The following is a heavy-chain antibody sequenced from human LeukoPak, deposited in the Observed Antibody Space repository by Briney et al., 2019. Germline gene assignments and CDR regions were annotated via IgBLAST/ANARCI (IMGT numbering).Heavy chain of an antibody. V-gene: IGHV1-46*01. CDR2: INPSGGST. CDR3: AREDVVLVDAVRYYYYGMDV. Sequence: ASVKVSCKASGYNFISYYMHWVRQAPGQGLEWMGIINPSGGSTSYAQKFQDRVTMTRDTYTSTVYMELSSLKSEDTAVYYCAREDVVLVDAVRYYYYGMDVWGQGTTVTVSS. J-gene: IGHJ6*02. D-gene: IGHD2-8*01. CDR1: GYNFISYY.